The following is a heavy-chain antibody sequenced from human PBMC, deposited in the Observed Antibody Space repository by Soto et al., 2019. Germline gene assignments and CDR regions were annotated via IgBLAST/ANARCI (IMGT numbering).Heavy chain of an antibody. J-gene: IGHJ4*02. V-gene: IGHV4-39*07. Sequence: SETLSLTCRVSGASISSSDYYWGWIRQPPGQGLEWIGSIYGGSTYYNPSLKSRVTISVDTSKNQFSLKLSSVTAADTAVYYCASRKSSPYYDYWGQGTLVTVSS. CDR1: GASISSSDYY. CDR3: ASRKSSPYYDY. D-gene: IGHD2-21*01. CDR2: IYGGST.